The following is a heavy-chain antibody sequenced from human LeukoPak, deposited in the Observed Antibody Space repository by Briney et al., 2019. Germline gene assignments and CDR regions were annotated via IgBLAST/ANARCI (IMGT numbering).Heavy chain of an antibody. J-gene: IGHJ6*03. Sequence: PGGSLRLSCAASGFTFSSYSMNWVRQAPGKGLEWVSSISSSSSYISYADSVKGRFTISRDNTKNALYLQMNSLRAEDTAVYYCARDAVAGIPYYYYMDVWGKGTTVTVSS. CDR2: ISSSSSYI. V-gene: IGHV3-21*01. CDR3: ARDAVAGIPYYYYMDV. CDR1: GFTFSSYS. D-gene: IGHD6-19*01.